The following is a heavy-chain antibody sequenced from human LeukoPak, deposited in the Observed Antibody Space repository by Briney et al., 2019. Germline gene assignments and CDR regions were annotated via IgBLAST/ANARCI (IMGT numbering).Heavy chain of an antibody. V-gene: IGHV4-59*01. D-gene: IGHD1-1*01. CDR3: ARGGFLDPFDP. J-gene: IGHJ5*02. CDR1: GGSIGNYY. CDR2: IYYSGST. Sequence: SETLSLTCTLSGGSIGNYYWNWIRQPPGKGLDWIGYIYYSGSTKYNPSLKSRVTVSVDTSKNQFSLRLSSVTAADTAVYYCARGGFLDPFDPWGQGTLVTVSS.